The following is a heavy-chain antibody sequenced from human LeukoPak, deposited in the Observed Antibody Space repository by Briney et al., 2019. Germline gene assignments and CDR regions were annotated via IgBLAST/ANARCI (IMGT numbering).Heavy chain of an antibody. D-gene: IGHD6-19*01. Sequence: GGSLRLSCAASGFTFSSYDMHWVRQATGKGLEWVSTIGTAGDTYYPGSVKGRFTISRENAKNSLYLRMNSLRAGDTAVYYCARGAVAGDFDYWGQGTLVTVSS. CDR3: ARGAVAGDFDY. V-gene: IGHV3-13*04. J-gene: IGHJ4*02. CDR2: IGTAGDT. CDR1: GFTFSSYD.